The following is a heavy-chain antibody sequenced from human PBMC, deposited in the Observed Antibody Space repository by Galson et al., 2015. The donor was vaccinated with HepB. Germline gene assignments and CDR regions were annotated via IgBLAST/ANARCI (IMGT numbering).Heavy chain of an antibody. J-gene: IGHJ4*02. CDR1: GYTFTSYA. Sequence: SVKVSCKASGYTFTSYAMRWVRQAPGQRLEWMGWINAGNGNTKYSQKFQGRVTITRDTSASTAYMELSSLRSEDTAVYYCASTQSSRQLGGALDYWGQGTLVTVSS. CDR2: INAGNGNT. CDR3: ASTQSSRQLGGALDY. V-gene: IGHV1-3*01. D-gene: IGHD3-16*01.